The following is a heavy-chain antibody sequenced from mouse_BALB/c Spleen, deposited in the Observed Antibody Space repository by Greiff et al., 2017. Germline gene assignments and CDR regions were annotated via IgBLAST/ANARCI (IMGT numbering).Heavy chain of an antibody. CDR3: ARPLYYGSSGFAY. CDR1: GFTFSSYY. J-gene: IGHJ3*01. Sequence: DVHLVESGGGLVKLGGSLKLSCAASGFTFSSYYMSWVRQTPEKRLELVAAINSNGGRTYYPDSVKGRFTISRDNAKNTLYLQMSSLKSEDTAMYYCARPLYYGSSGFAYWGQGTLVTVSA. V-gene: IGHV5-6-2*01. D-gene: IGHD1-1*01. CDR2: INSNGGRT.